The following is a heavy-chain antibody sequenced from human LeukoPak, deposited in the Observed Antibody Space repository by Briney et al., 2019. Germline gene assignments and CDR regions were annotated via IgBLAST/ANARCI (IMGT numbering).Heavy chain of an antibody. J-gene: IGHJ3*02. CDR3: ARDHDSSGYYDWGAFDI. CDR2: IYTSGST. V-gene: IGHV4-4*07. Sequence: SETLSLTCTVSGGSISSYYWSWIRQRAGKGREWIGRIYTSGSTNYNPSLKSRVTMSVDTSKNQFSLKLSSVTAADTAVYYCARDHDSSGYYDWGAFDIWGQGTMVTVSS. D-gene: IGHD3-22*01. CDR1: GGSISSYY.